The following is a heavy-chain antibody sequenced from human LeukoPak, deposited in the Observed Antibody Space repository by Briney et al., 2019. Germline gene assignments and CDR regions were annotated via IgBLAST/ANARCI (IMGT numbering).Heavy chain of an antibody. J-gene: IGHJ4*02. CDR3: ARDNGYSYAHDY. CDR1: GFTFSSYA. V-gene: IGHV3-30-3*01. Sequence: GGSLRLSCAASGFTFSSYAMHWVRQAPGKGLEWVAVISYDGSNKYYADSVKGRFTISRDNSKNTLYLQMNSLRAEDTAVYYCARDNGYSYAHDYWGQGTLVTVSS. D-gene: IGHD5-18*01. CDR2: ISYDGSNK.